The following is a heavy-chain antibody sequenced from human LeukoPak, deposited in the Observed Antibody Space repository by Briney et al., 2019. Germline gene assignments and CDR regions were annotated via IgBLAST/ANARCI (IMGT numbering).Heavy chain of an antibody. J-gene: IGHJ4*02. Sequence: SETLSLTCAVYGGSFSGYYWSWIRQPPGKGLEWIGEINHSGSTNYNPSLKSRVTISVDTSKNQFSLKLSSVTAADTAVYYCARTGWYEASYYFDYWGQGTLVTVSS. CDR3: ARTGWYEASYYFDY. CDR1: GGSFSGYY. D-gene: IGHD6-19*01. V-gene: IGHV4-34*01. CDR2: INHSGST.